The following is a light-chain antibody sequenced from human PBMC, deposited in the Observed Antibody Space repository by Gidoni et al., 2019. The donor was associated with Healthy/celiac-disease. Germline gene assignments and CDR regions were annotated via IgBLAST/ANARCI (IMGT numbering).Light chain of an antibody. CDR2: GAS. V-gene: IGKV3-15*01. Sequence: EIVMTQSPATLSVSPGERATLSCRASQSVSSNLAWYQQKPGQAPRLLIYGASTRATGIPARFSCSGSGTEFTLTISSLQSEDFAVYYCQQYNNWPLCTFXGXTKVXIK. CDR3: QQYNNWPLCT. CDR1: QSVSSN. J-gene: IGKJ4*01.